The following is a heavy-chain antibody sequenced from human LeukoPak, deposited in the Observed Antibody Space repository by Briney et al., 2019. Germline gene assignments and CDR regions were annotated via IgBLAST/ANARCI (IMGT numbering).Heavy chain of an antibody. Sequence: ASVKVSCKASGYTFTSYGITWVRQAPGQGLEWMGWFNPENGNTNYAQKVQGRVTMTADTSTSTSYMELRSLRSDDTAVYYCAREHSSSWDQFGYWGQGTLVTVSS. J-gene: IGHJ4*02. CDR2: FNPENGNT. CDR3: AREHSSSWDQFGY. CDR1: GYTFTSYG. V-gene: IGHV1-18*01. D-gene: IGHD6-13*01.